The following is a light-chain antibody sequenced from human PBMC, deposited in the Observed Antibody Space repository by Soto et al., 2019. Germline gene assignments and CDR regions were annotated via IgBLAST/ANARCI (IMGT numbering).Light chain of an antibody. CDR3: QQLNSFPIT. CDR2: AAS. Sequence: EIQLTQPRSFLSASARDRVSITCVASQAISSYLAWYKQKTGRAPKLLIYAASTLQSGVPSRFSGSGYGTEFNLTITSLQPEEFATYDCQQLNSFPITFGQGTRLEIK. CDR1: QAISSY. J-gene: IGKJ5*01. V-gene: IGKV1-9*01.